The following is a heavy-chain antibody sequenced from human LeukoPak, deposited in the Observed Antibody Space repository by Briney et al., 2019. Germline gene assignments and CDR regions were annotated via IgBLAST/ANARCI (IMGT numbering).Heavy chain of an antibody. CDR3: ARVFYDSSGYSLARYYYYYMDV. J-gene: IGHJ6*03. Sequence: ASAKVSCKASGYTFTSYDINWVRQATGQGLEWMGWMNPNSGNTGYAQKFQGGVTMTRNTSISTAYMELSSLRSEDTAVYYCARVFYDSSGYSLARYYYYYMDVWGKGTTVTVSS. CDR1: GYTFTSYD. CDR2: MNPNSGNT. V-gene: IGHV1-8*01. D-gene: IGHD3-22*01.